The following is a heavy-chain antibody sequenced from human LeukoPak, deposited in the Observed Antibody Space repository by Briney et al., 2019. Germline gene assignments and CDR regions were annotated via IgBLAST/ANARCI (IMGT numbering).Heavy chain of an antibody. CDR3: TRDAPAGGKLDS. J-gene: IGHJ4*02. V-gene: IGHV3-66*01. CDR1: GFTVSNNF. Sequence: GGSLRLSCAASGFTVSNNFMNWVRQAPGKGLEWVSVIFDVGNTYYADSVKDRFTVSRDKSKNTLYLQMNSLRVEDTAVYYCTRDAPAGGKLDSWGQGTLVTVSS. CDR2: IFDVGNT. D-gene: IGHD4-23*01.